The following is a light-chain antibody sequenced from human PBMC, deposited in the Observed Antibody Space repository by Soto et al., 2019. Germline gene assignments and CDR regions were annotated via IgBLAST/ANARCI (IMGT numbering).Light chain of an antibody. J-gene: IGKJ1*01. CDR3: QQYVSSVT. V-gene: IGKV3-20*01. Sequence: EIVLTQSPGSLSLSPGERATLSCRASQSVDSSFFDWYQQKPGQAPRLLIYGASNRATGIPDRFSGSGSGTDFTLTISRLEPEDFAVYYFQQYVSSVTFGQGTKVEIK. CDR1: QSVDSSF. CDR2: GAS.